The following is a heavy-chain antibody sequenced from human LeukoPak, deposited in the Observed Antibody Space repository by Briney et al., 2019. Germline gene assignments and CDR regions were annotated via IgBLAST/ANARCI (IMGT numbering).Heavy chain of an antibody. CDR3: ARDHRYYYGSGSYYDGYFDY. CDR1: GFTFSGYA. CDR2: IQANGVDS. D-gene: IGHD3-10*01. V-gene: IGHV3-23*01. Sequence: GGSLRLSCAASGFTFSGYAMAWVRQAPGKGLDWISTIQANGVDSYYADSVKGRFSISRDNSKNTLSLQMNSLRAEDTAVYYCARDHRYYYGSGSYYDGYFDYWGQGTLVTVSS. J-gene: IGHJ4*02.